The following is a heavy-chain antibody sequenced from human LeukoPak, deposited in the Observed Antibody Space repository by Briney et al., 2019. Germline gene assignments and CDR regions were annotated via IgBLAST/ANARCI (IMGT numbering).Heavy chain of an antibody. CDR1: GFTFSSYS. CDR3: ARGGYYFDY. CDR2: ISSSSTYI. V-gene: IGHV3-21*01. Sequence: PGGSLRLSCAASGFTFSSYSMNWVRQAPGKGLEWVSSISSSSTYIYYAVSVKGRFTISRDNAKNSLYLQMNSLRAEDTAVYYCARGGYYFDYWGQGTLVTVSS. J-gene: IGHJ4*02.